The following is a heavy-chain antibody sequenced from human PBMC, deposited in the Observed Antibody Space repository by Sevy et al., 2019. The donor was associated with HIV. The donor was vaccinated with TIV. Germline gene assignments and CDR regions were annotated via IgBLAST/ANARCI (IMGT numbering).Heavy chain of an antibody. J-gene: IGHJ4*02. CDR3: ARGRGIAVAGGGYYSDY. Sequence: ASVKVSCMASGYTFSRSVITWVRQAPGQGLEWMGWISTYNGKTNYAQKFQDRVTMTTDTSTNTAYMELRSLRSDDTASYFCARGRGIAVAGGGYYSDYWGQGSLVTVSS. V-gene: IGHV1-18*04. D-gene: IGHD6-19*01. CDR1: GYTFSRSV. CDR2: ISTYNGKT.